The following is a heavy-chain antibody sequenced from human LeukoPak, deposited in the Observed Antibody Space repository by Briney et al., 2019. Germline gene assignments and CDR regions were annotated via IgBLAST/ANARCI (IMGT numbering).Heavy chain of an antibody. J-gene: IGHJ5*02. D-gene: IGHD6-13*01. CDR2: IYTSGST. Sequence: SETLSLTRTVSGGSLSSGGYYWSWIRQPAGKGLAWIGRIYTSGSTNYNPSLKSRVTMSVDTSKNQFSLKLSSVTAADTAVYYCARIGESSWFGEGNWFDPWGQGTLVTVSS. CDR3: ARIGESSWFGEGNWFDP. V-gene: IGHV4-61*02. CDR1: GGSLSSGGYY.